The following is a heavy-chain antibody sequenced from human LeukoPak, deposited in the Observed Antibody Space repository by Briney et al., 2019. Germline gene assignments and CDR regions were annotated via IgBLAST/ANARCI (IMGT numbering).Heavy chain of an antibody. D-gene: IGHD6-19*01. J-gene: IGHJ4*02. CDR1: GYTFTGYY. V-gene: IGHV1-2*02. Sequence: APVKVSCKASGYTFTGYYMHWVRQAPGQGLEWMGWINPNSGGTNYAQKFQGRVTMTRDTSISTAYMELSRPRSDDTAVYYCARDGKQWLVRAHFDYWGQGTLVTVSS. CDR3: ARDGKQWLVRAHFDY. CDR2: INPNSGGT.